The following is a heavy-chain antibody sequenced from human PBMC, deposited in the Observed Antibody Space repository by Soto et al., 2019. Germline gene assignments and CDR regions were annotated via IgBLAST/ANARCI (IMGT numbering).Heavy chain of an antibody. V-gene: IGHV3-21*04. CDR3: VRAPFAF. CDR2: ITSSSSTV. Sequence: GGPPTDWCGVAGVPSCTRGMNWVRPAPGKGLEWISFITSSSSTVNYADSMKGRFTVSRDNAKNSLYLQMTSLRFEDTAVYSCVRAPFAFWGRGTPVPVSS. J-gene: IGHJ4*01. CDR1: GVPSCTRG.